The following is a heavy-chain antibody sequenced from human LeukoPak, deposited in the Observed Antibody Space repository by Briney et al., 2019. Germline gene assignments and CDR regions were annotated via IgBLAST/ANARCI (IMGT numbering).Heavy chain of an antibody. V-gene: IGHV1-69*13. CDR2: IIPIFGTA. CDR1: GGTFSSYA. J-gene: IGHJ4*02. Sequence: SVKVSCKASGGTFSSYAISWVRQAPGQGLEWMGGIIPIFGTANYAQRFQGRVTITADESTSTAYMELSSLRSEDTAVYYCAREPIYTAMVDDGLDYWGQGTLVTVSS. D-gene: IGHD5-18*01. CDR3: AREPIYTAMVDDGLDY.